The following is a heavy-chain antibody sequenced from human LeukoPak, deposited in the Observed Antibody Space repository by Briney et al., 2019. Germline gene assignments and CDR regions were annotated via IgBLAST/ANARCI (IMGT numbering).Heavy chain of an antibody. CDR3: ARISGRWPAPRPDY. J-gene: IGHJ4*02. CDR1: GYTFTSYG. Sequence: GASVKVSCKASGYTFTSYGISWVRQAPGQGLAWMGWISAYNGNTNYAQKLQGRVTMTTDTSTSTAYMELRSLRSDDTAVYYCARISGRWPAPRPDYWGQGTLVTVSS. CDR2: ISAYNGNT. V-gene: IGHV1-18*01. D-gene: IGHD6-25*01.